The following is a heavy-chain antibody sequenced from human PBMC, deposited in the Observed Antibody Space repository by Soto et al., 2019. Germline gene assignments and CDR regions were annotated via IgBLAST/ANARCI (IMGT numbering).Heavy chain of an antibody. Sequence: QVQLVQSGAEVKKPGASVKVSCQASGYTFTSYGISWVRQAPGQGLEWMGGISAYNGNTNYAQKLQGRVTITADTSPSTAYMELRSLRSDDMAVYYCARTTVPYSSYMRYWGQGTLVTVSS. V-gene: IGHV1-18*03. D-gene: IGHD6-6*01. CDR2: ISAYNGNT. CDR3: ARTTVPYSSYMRY. J-gene: IGHJ4*02. CDR1: GYTFTSYG.